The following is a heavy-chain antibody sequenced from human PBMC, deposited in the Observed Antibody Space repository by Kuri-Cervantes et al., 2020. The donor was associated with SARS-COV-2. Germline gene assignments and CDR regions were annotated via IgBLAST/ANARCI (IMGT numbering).Heavy chain of an antibody. CDR3: ARDTRMAYMDV. V-gene: IGHV1-69*08. D-gene: IGHD5-24*01. CDR2: LLRTA. J-gene: IGHJ6*03. Sequence: LLRTASYAQTFQGRVSITADKSTSTVFKELSGLTSEDTAVYFCARDTRMAYMDVWGKGTTVTVSS.